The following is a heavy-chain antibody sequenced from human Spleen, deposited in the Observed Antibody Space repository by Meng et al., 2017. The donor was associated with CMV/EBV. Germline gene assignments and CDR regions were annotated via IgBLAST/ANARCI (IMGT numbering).Heavy chain of an antibody. Sequence: GRSLRLSCKGSGYTFSSYWIGWVRLMPGKGLEWMGIIYPADSDTRYSPSFQGQVTISADKSISTAYLQWSSLKASDTAIYYCARGAAGVPPFFDYWGQGMLVTVSS. J-gene: IGHJ4*02. V-gene: IGHV5-51*01. CDR3: ARGAAGVPPFFDY. CDR2: IYPADSDT. D-gene: IGHD6-13*01. CDR1: GYTFSSYW.